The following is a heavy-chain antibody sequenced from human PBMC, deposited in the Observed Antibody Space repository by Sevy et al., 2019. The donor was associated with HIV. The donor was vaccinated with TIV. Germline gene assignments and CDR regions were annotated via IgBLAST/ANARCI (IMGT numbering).Heavy chain of an antibody. V-gene: IGHV1-2*02. CDR1: GYTFTGYY. CDR2: INPNSGGT. CDR3: ARALIGIAAEDHYYYYGMDV. Sequence: ASVKVSCKASGYTFTGYYMHWVRQAPGQGLEWMVWINPNSGGTNYAQKFQGRVTMTRDTSISTAYMELSRLRSDDTAVYYCARALIGIAAEDHYYYYGMDVWGQGTTVTVSS. J-gene: IGHJ6*02. D-gene: IGHD6-13*01.